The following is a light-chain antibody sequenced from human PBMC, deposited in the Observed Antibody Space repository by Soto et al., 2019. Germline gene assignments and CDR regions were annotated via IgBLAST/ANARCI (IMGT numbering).Light chain of an antibody. CDR1: SSDVGGYNY. V-gene: IGLV2-11*01. CDR3: CSYAGTYTWV. Sequence: QSAQTQPRSVSGSPGQSVTISCTGTSSDVGGYNYVSWYQQHPGKAPKLMIYDVSQRPSGVPNRFSGSKSDNTASLTISGLQAEDEADYYCCSYAGTYTWVFGGGTKVTVL. CDR2: DVS. J-gene: IGLJ3*02.